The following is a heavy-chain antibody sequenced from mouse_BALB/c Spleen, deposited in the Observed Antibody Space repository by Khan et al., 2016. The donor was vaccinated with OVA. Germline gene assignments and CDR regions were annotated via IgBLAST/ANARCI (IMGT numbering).Heavy chain of an antibody. CDR1: GYTFTDYS. CDR2: INTETGEP. CDR3: ARDRYDYIDY. D-gene: IGHD2-14*01. Sequence: QIQLVQSGPELKKPGETVKISCKASGYTFTDYSMHWVKQAPGKGLKWMGWINTETGEPTYADDFKGRFAFSLETSASTAYLQINNLKNEDTATYFYARDRYDYIDYWGQGTTLTVSS. J-gene: IGHJ2*01. V-gene: IGHV9-2-1*01.